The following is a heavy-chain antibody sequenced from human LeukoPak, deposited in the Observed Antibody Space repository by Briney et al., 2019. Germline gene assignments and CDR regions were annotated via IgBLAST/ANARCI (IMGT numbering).Heavy chain of an antibody. D-gene: IGHD5-18*01. CDR1: GYSFTNYW. CDR3: ARTRGYSYGPPFDF. V-gene: IGHV5-10-1*01. CDR2: IDPSASYT. J-gene: IGHJ4*02. Sequence: GESLRISCKGSGYSFTNYWITWVRQMPGKGLEWMGRIDPSASYTNYSPSFQGHVTISADKSITICYLQWSSLKASDTAMYYCARTRGYSYGPPFDFWGQGTLVTVSS.